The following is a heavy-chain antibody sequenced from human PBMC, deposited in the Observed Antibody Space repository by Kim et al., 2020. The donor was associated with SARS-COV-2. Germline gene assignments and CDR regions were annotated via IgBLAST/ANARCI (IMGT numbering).Heavy chain of an antibody. CDR3: ARSPSSSWYRDY. J-gene: IGHJ4*02. V-gene: IGHV6-1*01. Sequence: DDAVCVKSRITINPDTSKNQFALQLNSVTPEDTAVYYCARSPSSSWYRDYWGQGTLVTVSS. D-gene: IGHD6-13*01.